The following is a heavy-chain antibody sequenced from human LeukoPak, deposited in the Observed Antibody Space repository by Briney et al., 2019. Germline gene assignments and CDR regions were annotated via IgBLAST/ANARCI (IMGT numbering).Heavy chain of an antibody. CDR1: GFTVSTNY. CDR2: IASAGNT. CDR3: TRVLEWLCDY. Sequence: PGGSLRLSCVASGFTVSTNYMSWVRQGPGKGLEWVSIIASAGNTNYPDSVKGRFTISRDNSKNTLYLQMNSLKTEDTAVYYCTRVLEWLCDYWGQGTLVTVSS. V-gene: IGHV3-66*01. J-gene: IGHJ4*02. D-gene: IGHD3-3*01.